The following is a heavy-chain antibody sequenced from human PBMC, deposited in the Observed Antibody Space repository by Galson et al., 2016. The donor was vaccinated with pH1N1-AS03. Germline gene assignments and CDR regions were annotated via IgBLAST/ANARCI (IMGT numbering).Heavy chain of an antibody. J-gene: IGHJ4*02. CDR2: INWLGGST. CDR1: GFPFSGYS. D-gene: IGHD6-19*01. CDR3: ARDGPPQGISVAGSFDF. Sequence: SLRLSCAASGFPFSGYSMNWVRQAPGKGLEWVSGINWLGGSTGYADSVKGRFTISRDNAQNLLYLQMNSLRDEDTAVYYCARDGPPQGISVAGSFDFWGQGTLVTVSS. V-gene: IGHV3-20*04.